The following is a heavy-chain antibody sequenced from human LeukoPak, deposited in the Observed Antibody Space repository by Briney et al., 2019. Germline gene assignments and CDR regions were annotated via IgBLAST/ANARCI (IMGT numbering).Heavy chain of an antibody. V-gene: IGHV3-33*01. Sequence: GRSLRLSCAASGFSFGSYGMHWVRQAPGKGRGWVAFIRYGGSHQFYADSVRGRFTISRDNPKNTLYLQMNSLRGEDTAVYFCARDSGTWFYLQDWGQGTLVTVSS. CDR2: IRYGGSHQ. CDR1: GFSFGSYG. J-gene: IGHJ1*01. D-gene: IGHD2/OR15-2a*01. CDR3: ARDSGTWFYLQD.